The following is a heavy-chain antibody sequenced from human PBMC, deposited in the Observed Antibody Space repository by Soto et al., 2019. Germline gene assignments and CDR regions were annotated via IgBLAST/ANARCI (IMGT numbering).Heavy chain of an antibody. Sequence: EVQLVESGGGLVKPGRSLRLSCAASGFTFSTYNMNWVRQAPGKGLEWVSSISSSSSHIYYADSVKGRFTISRDNAKNSLYGQMNSLTAGGTAVYYCASDLHLDTGRGGDYWGRGTLVTVSS. CDR1: GFTFSTYN. CDR2: ISSSSSHI. D-gene: IGHD5-18*01. V-gene: IGHV3-21*01. CDR3: ASDLHLDTGRGGDY. J-gene: IGHJ4*02.